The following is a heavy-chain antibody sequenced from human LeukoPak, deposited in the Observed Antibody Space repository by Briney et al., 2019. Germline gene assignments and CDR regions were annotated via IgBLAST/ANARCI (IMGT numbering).Heavy chain of an antibody. CDR2: ITSSGDTT. Sequence: GGSLRLSCAASGFKFNDYPMSWVHQTPGKGLEWVSAITSSGDTTYYADSVRGRFTISRDNAKNSLYLQVNSLRAEDTAVYYCATYGAAGYWGQGTLVTVSS. CDR3: ATYGAAGY. V-gene: IGHV3-23*01. D-gene: IGHD4-17*01. J-gene: IGHJ4*02. CDR1: GFKFNDYP.